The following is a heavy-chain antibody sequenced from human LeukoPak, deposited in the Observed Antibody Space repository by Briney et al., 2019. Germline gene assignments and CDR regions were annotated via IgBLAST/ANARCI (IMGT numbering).Heavy chain of an antibody. D-gene: IGHD6-13*01. V-gene: IGHV3-23*01. CDR2: ISGSGGST. J-gene: IGHJ6*02. CDR3: AKDWRAAAVGYGMDV. Sequence: GGALRLFCAGSGFTLWSYALRWVRPAPGEGRGGGSGISGSGGSTYYADSVKGRFTISRDNSKNTLYLQMNSLRAEDTAVYYCAKDWRAAAVGYGMDVWGQGTTVTVSS. CDR1: GFTLWSYA.